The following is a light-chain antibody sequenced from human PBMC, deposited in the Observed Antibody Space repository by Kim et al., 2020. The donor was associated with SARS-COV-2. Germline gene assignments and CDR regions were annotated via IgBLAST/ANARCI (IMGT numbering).Light chain of an antibody. V-gene: IGLV6-57*03. J-gene: IGLJ2*01. CDR2: EDD. CDR1: SGSIDDNY. CDR3: QSYNRDNVL. Sequence: GRTLTISCTRSSGSIDDNYVQWYQQRTGSVPTTVIYEDDQRPSGVSDRFSGSIDNSSNSASLTISGLRTEDEADYYCQSYNRDNVLFGGGTKVTVL.